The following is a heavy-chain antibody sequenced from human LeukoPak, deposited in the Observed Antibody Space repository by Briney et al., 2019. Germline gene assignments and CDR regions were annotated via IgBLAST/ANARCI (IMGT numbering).Heavy chain of an antibody. V-gene: IGHV4-39*07. Sequence: SETLSLTCTVSGGSISSSSYYWGWIRQPPGKGLEWIGRIYYSGSTYYNPSLKSRVTITVDTSKNQFSLKLSSVTAADTAVYYCARDYPGNFDYWGQGTLVTVSS. CDR2: IYYSGST. D-gene: IGHD3-10*01. CDR3: ARDYPGNFDY. CDR1: GGSISSSSYY. J-gene: IGHJ4*02.